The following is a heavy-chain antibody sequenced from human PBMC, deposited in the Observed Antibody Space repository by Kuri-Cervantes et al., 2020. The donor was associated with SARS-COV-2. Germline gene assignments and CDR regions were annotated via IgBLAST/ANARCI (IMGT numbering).Heavy chain of an antibody. CDR3: ARGLGRFDP. CDR1: GGSISSGGYS. V-gene: IGHV4-30-2*01. D-gene: IGHD1-26*01. J-gene: IGHJ5*02. CDR2: IYHSGST. Sequence: SETLSLTCAVSGGSISSGGYSWSGIRQPPGKGLEWIGYIYHSGSTYYNPSLKSRVSISVDRSKNQFSLKLSSVTAADTAVYYYARGLGRFDPWGQGTRVTVSS.